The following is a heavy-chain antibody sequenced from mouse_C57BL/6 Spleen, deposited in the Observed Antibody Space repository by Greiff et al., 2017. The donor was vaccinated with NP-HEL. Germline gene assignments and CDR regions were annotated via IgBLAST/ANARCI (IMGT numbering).Heavy chain of an antibody. Sequence: EVQLQQSGAELVRPGASVKLSCTASGFNIKDDYMHWVKQRPEQGLEWIGWIDPENGDTEYASKFQGKATITADTSSNTAYLQLSSLTSEDTAVYYCTYYGSHYWGQGTTLTVSS. J-gene: IGHJ2*01. CDR1: GFNIKDDY. V-gene: IGHV14-4*01. CDR2: IDPENGDT. CDR3: TYYGSHY. D-gene: IGHD1-1*01.